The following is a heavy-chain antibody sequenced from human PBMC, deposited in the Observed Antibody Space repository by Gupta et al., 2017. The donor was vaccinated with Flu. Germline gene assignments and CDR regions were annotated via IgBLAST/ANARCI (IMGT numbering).Heavy chain of an antibody. CDR3: AKQPRRDSFYYDNRGYYYVYFQY. Sequence: EVQLLESGGALVQPGGSLKLSCSASGFTFSDYAMSWVRLAQGGGLEWVSSIGGLGTRTFYADSVKGRFTVSRDNSKNTLYLQMNSLRGDDTAAYYCAKQPRRDSFYYDNRGYYYVYFQYLGQGTLVTVSS. V-gene: IGHV3-23*01. J-gene: IGHJ1*01. CDR1: GFTFSDYA. D-gene: IGHD3-22*01. CDR2: IGGLGTRT.